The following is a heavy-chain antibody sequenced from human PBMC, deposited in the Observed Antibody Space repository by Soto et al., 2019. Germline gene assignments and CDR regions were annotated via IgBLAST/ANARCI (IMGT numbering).Heavy chain of an antibody. CDR1: GFTFSSYA. J-gene: IGHJ6*02. D-gene: IGHD3-22*01. V-gene: IGHV3-30-3*01. CDR2: ISYDGGNK. Sequence: PGGSLRLSCAASGFTFSSYAMHWVRQAPGKGLEWVAVISYDGGNKYYADSVKGRFTISRDNSKNTLYLQMNSLRAEDTAVYYCARVLTMIVVVPGDGMDVWGQGTTVTVSS. CDR3: ARVLTMIVVVPGDGMDV.